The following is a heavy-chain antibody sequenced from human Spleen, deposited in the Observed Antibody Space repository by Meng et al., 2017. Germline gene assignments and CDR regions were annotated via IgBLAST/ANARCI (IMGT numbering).Heavy chain of an antibody. J-gene: IGHJ4*02. CDR2: IYWNDDD. CDR3: AHSNRYYDVLTGYYRYYFDY. CDR1: GFSLSTNGVG. D-gene: IGHD3-9*01. V-gene: IGHV2-5*01. Sequence: SGPTLVKPTQTLTLTCTFSGFSLSTNGVGVGWIRQPPGKALQWLALIYWNDDDRYSPSLKNRLTITKDTSKNRVVLTVTNMDPVDTATYYCAHSNRYYDVLTGYYRYYFDYWGQGMLVTGYS.